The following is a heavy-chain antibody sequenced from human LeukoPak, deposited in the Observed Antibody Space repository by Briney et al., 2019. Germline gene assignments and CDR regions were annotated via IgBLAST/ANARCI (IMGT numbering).Heavy chain of an antibody. CDR1: GYTFTSYY. CDR3: ASGYSPWYFDY. Sequence: ASVKVSCKASGYTFTSYYMHWVRQAPGQGLEWMGIINPSGGSTSYAQKFQGRVTMTRDTSTSTVYMELSSLRSEDTAVYHCASGYSPWYFDYWGQGTLVTVSS. V-gene: IGHV1-46*01. D-gene: IGHD3-22*01. CDR2: INPSGGST. J-gene: IGHJ4*02.